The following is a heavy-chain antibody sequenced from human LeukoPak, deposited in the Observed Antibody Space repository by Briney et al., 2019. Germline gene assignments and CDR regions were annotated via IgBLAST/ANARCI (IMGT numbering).Heavy chain of an antibody. CDR1: GGSISSYY. CDR2: IYTSGST. D-gene: IGHD3-10*01. Sequence: PSETLSLTCTVSGGSISSYYWSWIRQPAGKGLEWIGRIYTSGSTNYNPSLKSRVTMSVDTSKNQFSLKLSSVTAADTAVYYCARVSNSLWFGELSAPYYYYYYMDVWGKGTTVTISS. J-gene: IGHJ6*03. V-gene: IGHV4-4*07. CDR3: ARVSNSLWFGELSAPYYYYYYMDV.